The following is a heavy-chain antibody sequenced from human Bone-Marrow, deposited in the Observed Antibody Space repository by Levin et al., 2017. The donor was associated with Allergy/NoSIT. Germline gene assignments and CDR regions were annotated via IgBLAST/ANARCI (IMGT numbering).Heavy chain of an antibody. V-gene: IGHV3-23*01. D-gene: IGHD1-26*01. CDR3: AKDEFNKVGATGRDFDY. Sequence: GGSLRLSCAASGFTFSSYAMSWVRQAPGKGLEWVSAISGSGGSTYYADSVKGRFTISRDNSKNTLYLQMNSLRAEDTAVYYCAKDEFNKVGATGRDFDYWGQGTLVTVSS. CDR1: GFTFSSYA. J-gene: IGHJ4*02. CDR2: ISGSGGST.